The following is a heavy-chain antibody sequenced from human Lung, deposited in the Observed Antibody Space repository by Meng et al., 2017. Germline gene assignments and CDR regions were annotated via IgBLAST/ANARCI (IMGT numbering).Heavy chain of an antibody. CDR2: INHGGST. J-gene: IGHJ4*02. CDR1: GVAISGSY. Sequence: VVQREGGAGVLRPPAHLPLPSAVYGVAISGSYWTWIRPTPAKGLEWIGKINHGGSTNYTPSLESRVTISVDTPKNQFSLRLTSMTVADTAVYYCARERHTTIIRGVIDFWGQGALVTVSS. V-gene: IGHV4-34*01. D-gene: IGHD3-10*01. CDR3: ARERHTTIIRGVIDF.